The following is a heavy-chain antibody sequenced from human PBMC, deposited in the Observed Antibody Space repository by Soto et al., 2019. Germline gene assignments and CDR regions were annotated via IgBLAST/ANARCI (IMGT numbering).Heavy chain of an antibody. CDR2: IWYDGSRQ. V-gene: IGHV3-33*01. CDR1: GFIFSGSG. Sequence: QVQLVESGGGIVQPGRSLRLSCKASGFIFSGSGMYWVRQAPGKGPEWVALIWYDGSRQYYADSVRGRFTISRDNSDNTLYLQMNSLRVEDTAVYYCARRGRDDYGDSGAQDYWGQGTLVTVSS. J-gene: IGHJ4*02. CDR3: ARRGRDDYGDSGAQDY. D-gene: IGHD4-17*01.